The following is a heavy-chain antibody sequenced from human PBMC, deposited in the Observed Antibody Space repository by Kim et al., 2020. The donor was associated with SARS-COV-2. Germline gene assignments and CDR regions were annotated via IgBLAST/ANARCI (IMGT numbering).Heavy chain of an antibody. Sequence: GGSLRLSCAASGVPVSSSDMTWIRHVPDKGLQWVSSINSSDSSTYDADSVGGLITISRDNSKNTLHLQMNILGAEAAAVYYCSEELGNWNFYPWGPGT. D-gene: IGHD1-1*01. V-gene: IGHV3-23*01. CDR3: SEELGNWNFYP. CDR2: INSSDSST. CDR1: GVPVSSSD. J-gene: IGHJ5*02.